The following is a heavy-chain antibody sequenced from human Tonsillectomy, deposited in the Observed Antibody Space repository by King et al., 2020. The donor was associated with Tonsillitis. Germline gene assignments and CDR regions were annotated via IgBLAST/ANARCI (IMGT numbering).Heavy chain of an antibody. D-gene: IGHD3-10*01. V-gene: IGHV3-7*03. CDR1: GFTFSNYF. CDR2: IKLEGSDK. CDR3: AREGRIIIEQLLVDDAFDI. J-gene: IGHJ3*02. Sequence: VQLVESGGGLVQPGGSLRLSCAASGFTFSNYFMTWVRQAPGKGLEWVANIKLEGSDKFYVDSVKGRFTISRDNAKNSLYLQMNSLRAEDTAVYYCAREGRIIIEQLLVDDAFDIWGQGTMVTVSS.